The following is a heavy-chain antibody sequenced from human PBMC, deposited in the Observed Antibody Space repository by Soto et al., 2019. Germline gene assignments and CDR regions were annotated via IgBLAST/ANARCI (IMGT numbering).Heavy chain of an antibody. V-gene: IGHV1-69*12. J-gene: IGHJ4*02. CDR2: IIPIFGTA. CDR1: VGTFSSYA. D-gene: IGHD1-1*01. Sequence: QVQLVQSGAEVKKPGSSVKVSCKASVGTFSSYAISWVRQAPGQGLEGMGGIIPIFGTANYAQKFQGRVTITADESTRTAYMELSSLRSEDTAVYYCARKGERRDGENYYFDCWGQGTLVTVSS. CDR3: ARKGERRDGENYYFDC.